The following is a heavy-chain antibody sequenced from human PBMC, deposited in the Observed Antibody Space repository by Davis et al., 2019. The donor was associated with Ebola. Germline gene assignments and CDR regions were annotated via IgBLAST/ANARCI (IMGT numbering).Heavy chain of an antibody. Sequence: GESLKISCTASGFTFSDYSLAWFRQVAGKGPQWVSIIGSGGSPSYYADSVKGRFTISRDNSRNILYLQMNSLRAEDTAVYYCAKQTKTVPGTDYFDPWGQGTLVTVSS. D-gene: IGHD6-19*01. CDR1: GFTFSDYS. V-gene: IGHV3-23*01. J-gene: IGHJ5*02. CDR3: AKQTKTVPGTDYFDP. CDR2: IGSGGSPS.